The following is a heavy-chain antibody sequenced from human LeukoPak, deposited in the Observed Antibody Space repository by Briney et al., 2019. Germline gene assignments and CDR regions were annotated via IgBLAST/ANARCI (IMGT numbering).Heavy chain of an antibody. V-gene: IGHV3-48*04. Sequence: GGSLRLSCEASGFIFSDYNMNWVRQAPGKGLEWLSFIDSSSSTIYYADSVKGRFAISRDNAKNSLFLQMNSLRAEDTAVYYCARLVGATFDYWGQGTLVTVSS. CDR2: IDSSSSTI. CDR3: ARLVGATFDY. D-gene: IGHD1-26*01. J-gene: IGHJ4*02. CDR1: GFIFSDYN.